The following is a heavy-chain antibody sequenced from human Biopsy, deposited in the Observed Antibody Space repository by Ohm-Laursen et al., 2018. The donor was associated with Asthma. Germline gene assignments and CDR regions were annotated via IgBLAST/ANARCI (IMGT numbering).Heavy chain of an antibody. CDR1: GYTFNSAG. CDR3: ARAVDYSHYYGIDV. CDR2: ISVYNGNT. Sequence: ASVKVSCKTSGYTFNSAGITWVRQAPGQGLEWMGWISVYNGNTKVAQKLQDRVNMITDTSTSTAYMELRSLRSADTAVYFCARAVDYSHYYGIDVWGQGTTVTVS. D-gene: IGHD3-10*01. J-gene: IGHJ6*02. V-gene: IGHV1-18*01.